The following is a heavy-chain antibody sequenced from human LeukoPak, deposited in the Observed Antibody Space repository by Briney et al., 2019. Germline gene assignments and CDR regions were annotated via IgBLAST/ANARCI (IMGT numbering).Heavy chain of an antibody. V-gene: IGHV1-46*01. CDR1: GYTFTRYY. CDR3: ARDPGYSYGTTSHYGMDV. D-gene: IGHD5-18*01. Sequence: ASVNVSCKASGYTFTRYYIHWVRQAPGQGLEWMGMINPSGGDTSYAQKFQGRVTMTRDTSTNTVYMDLSSLRSEDTAVYYCARDPGYSYGTTSHYGMDVWGQGTTVTVSS. CDR2: INPSGGDT. J-gene: IGHJ6*02.